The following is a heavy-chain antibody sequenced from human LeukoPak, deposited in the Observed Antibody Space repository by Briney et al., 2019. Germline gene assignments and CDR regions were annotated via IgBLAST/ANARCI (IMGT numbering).Heavy chain of an antibody. CDR1: GYSISSGYY. V-gene: IGHV4-61*01. Sequence: SETLSLTCTVSGYSISSGYYWDWIRQPPGKGLEWIGYIYYSGSTNYNPSLKSRVTISVDTSKNQFSLKLSSVTAADTAVYYCAREYYDILTGYYYFDYWGQGTLVTVSS. D-gene: IGHD3-9*01. CDR3: AREYYDILTGYYYFDY. CDR2: IYYSGST. J-gene: IGHJ4*02.